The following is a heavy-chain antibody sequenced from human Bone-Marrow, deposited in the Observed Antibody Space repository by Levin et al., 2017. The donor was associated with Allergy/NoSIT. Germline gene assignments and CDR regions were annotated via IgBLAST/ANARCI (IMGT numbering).Heavy chain of an antibody. CDR2: IYPGDSKT. D-gene: IGHD2-15*01. Sequence: GESLKISCTASGYTLANYWIAWVRQMPGKGLEWLGSIYPGDSKTRYSPSFQGQVTISADNSISTAYMQWYSLKASDTAMYFCARVAGGVVVVAAASLNLYAAIDVWGQGTSVTVS. J-gene: IGHJ6*02. CDR1: GYTLANYW. V-gene: IGHV5-51*01. CDR3: ARVAGGVVVVAAASLNLYAAIDV.